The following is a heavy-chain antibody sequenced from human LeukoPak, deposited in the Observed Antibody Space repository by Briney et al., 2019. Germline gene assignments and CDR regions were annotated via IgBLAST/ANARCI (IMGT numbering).Heavy chain of an antibody. CDR2: INPSGAST. D-gene: IGHD2-15*01. V-gene: IGHV1-46*01. J-gene: IGHJ6*03. Sequence: ASVKVSCKASGYTFSSYYIHWVRQAPGQGLEWMGVINPSGASTIYAQKFQGRVTMTRDMSTSTVYMELSSLRSEDTAVYYCARDPLDCSGGSCYLYMDVWGKGTTVTVSS. CDR3: ARDPLDCSGGSCYLYMDV. CDR1: GYTFSSYY.